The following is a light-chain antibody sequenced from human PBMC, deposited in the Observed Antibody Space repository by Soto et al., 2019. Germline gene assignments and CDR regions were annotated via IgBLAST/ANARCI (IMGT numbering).Light chain of an antibody. CDR3: CSYAGSYSWV. V-gene: IGLV2-11*01. CDR2: DVS. J-gene: IGLJ3*02. Sequence: QSVLTQPRSVSGSPGQSVTISCTGTSSDVGGYNYVSWYQQHPGKAPKLMIYDVSKRPSGVPDRFSGSKSGNTASLTISGLQAEDEDDYYCCSYAGSYSWVFGGGTMLTAL. CDR1: SSDVGGYNY.